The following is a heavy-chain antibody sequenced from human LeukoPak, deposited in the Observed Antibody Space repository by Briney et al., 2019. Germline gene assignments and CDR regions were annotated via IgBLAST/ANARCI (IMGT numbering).Heavy chain of an antibody. CDR1: GFTFSNFW. CDR3: AKALGGGNIAMAGMFDY. Sequence: GGSLRLSCAASGFTFSNFWMAWVRQVPGKGPEWVAFISYDGSKKHCADSVQGRCTISRDNSKNTLFVQMNSLRAEDTAVYYCAKALGGGNIAMAGMFDYWGQGTLVTVSS. J-gene: IGHJ4*02. V-gene: IGHV3-30*02. CDR2: ISYDGSKK. D-gene: IGHD6-19*01.